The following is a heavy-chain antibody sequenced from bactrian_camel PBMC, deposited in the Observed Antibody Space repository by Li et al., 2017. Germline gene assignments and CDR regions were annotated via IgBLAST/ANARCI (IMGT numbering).Heavy chain of an antibody. J-gene: IGHJ4*01. Sequence: VQLVESGGGSVQAGGSLRLSCAASQYTRCNYDMRWYRQAPGKEREFVSGINMDGTTRYADSVKGRFTISQDEDKLTATLQMNNLKPEDTAMYYCAADEDLYGLVHVCFQRLPSSKYLGQGTQVTVS. D-gene: IGHD3*01. V-gene: IGHV3S53*01. CDR2: INMDGTT. CDR1: QYTRCNYD.